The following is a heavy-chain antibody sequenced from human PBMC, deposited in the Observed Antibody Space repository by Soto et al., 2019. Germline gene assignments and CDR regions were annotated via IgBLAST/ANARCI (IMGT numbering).Heavy chain of an antibody. V-gene: IGHV4-39*01. Sequence: SLTCTVSGGFIRSSNYYWGWIRQAPGKGLEWIGSIYSSGTTYYNPSLKSRVTISVDTSSNLFSLQLSSVTAADTAIYYCARHNYCSGDTCHLRYYGMDVWGQGTTVTVSS. D-gene: IGHD2-15*01. J-gene: IGHJ6*02. CDR3: ARHNYCSGDTCHLRYYGMDV. CDR2: IYSSGTT. CDR1: GGFIRSSNYY.